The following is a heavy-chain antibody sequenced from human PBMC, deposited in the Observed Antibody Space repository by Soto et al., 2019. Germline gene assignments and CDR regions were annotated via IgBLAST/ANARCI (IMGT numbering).Heavy chain of an antibody. CDR2: ISSSSSTI. CDR1: GFTFSSYS. V-gene: IGHV3-48*01. CDR3: ARQYSSSWYPPDI. Sequence: GGSLRLSCAASGFTFSSYSMNWVRQAPGKGLEWVSYISSSSSTIYYADSVKGRFTISRDNAKNSLYLQMNSLRAEDTAVYYCARQYSSSWYPPDIWGQGTMVTVSS. J-gene: IGHJ3*02. D-gene: IGHD6-13*01.